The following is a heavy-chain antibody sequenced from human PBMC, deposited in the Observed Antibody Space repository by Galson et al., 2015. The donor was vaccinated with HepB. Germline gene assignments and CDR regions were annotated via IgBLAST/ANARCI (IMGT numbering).Heavy chain of an antibody. CDR2: ISSSSSTI. J-gene: IGHJ6*02. CDR1: GFTFSSYS. Sequence: SLRLSCAASGFTFSSYSMNWVRQAPGKGLEWVSYISSSSSTIYYADSVKGRFTISRDNAKNSLYLQMNSLRAEDTAVYYCARDDADLHMGEYYYYGMDVWGQGTTVTVSS. D-gene: IGHD3-16*01. CDR3: ARDDADLHMGEYYYYGMDV. V-gene: IGHV3-48*01.